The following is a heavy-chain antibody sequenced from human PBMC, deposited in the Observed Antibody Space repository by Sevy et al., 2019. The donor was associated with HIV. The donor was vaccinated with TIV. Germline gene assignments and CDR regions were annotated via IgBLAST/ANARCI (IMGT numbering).Heavy chain of an antibody. J-gene: IGHJ6*02. CDR2: ISSSGSTI. D-gene: IGHD3-3*01. V-gene: IGHV3-11*04. CDR1: GFTFSDYY. Sequence: GGSLRLSCAASGFTFSDYYMSWIRQAPGKGLEWVSYISSSGSTIYYADSVKGRFTISRDNSKNTLYLQMNSLRAEDTAVYYCAKEDGVASYYYYGMDVWGQGTTVTVSS. CDR3: AKEDGVASYYYYGMDV.